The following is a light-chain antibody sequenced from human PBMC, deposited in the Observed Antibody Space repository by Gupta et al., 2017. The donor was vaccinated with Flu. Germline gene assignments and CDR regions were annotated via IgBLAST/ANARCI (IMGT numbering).Light chain of an antibody. J-gene: IGKJ2*01. V-gene: IGKV1-5*03. CDR1: QSISNW. Sequence: STLSASVGDRVTITCRTSQSISNWLAWYQQKPGKAPKLLIYKASSLESGVPSRFGGSGSGTDFTLTISSLQPDDFATYYCQQYNSYASYTFGQGTNLEI. CDR2: KAS. CDR3: QQYNSYASYT.